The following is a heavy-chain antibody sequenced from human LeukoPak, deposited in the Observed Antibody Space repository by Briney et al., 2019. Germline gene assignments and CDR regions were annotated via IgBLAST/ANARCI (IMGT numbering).Heavy chain of an antibody. CDR2: IYHSGST. CDR3: ARGAAMVPGWIDP. Sequence: SQTLSLTCAVSGGSISSGGYSWSWIRQPPGKGLEWIGYIYHSGSTYYNPSLKSRVTISVDRSKNQFSLKLSSVTAADTAVYYCARGAAMVPGWIDPWGQGTLVTVSS. D-gene: IGHD5-18*01. CDR1: GGSISSGGYS. V-gene: IGHV4-30-2*01. J-gene: IGHJ5*02.